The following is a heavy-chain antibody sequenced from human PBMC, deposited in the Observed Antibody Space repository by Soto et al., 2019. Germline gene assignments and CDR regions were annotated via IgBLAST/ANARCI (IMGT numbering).Heavy chain of an antibody. D-gene: IGHD3-22*01. Sequence: AASVKVSCKTSGGTFSNDIITWVRQAPGQGLEWMGRIIPLLDTTNYAQKLQGRVTITADKSTSTAYMELNSLRSEDTAVYYCARVKYYDSSGPFDYWGQGTLVTSPQ. CDR3: ARVKYYDSSGPFDY. CDR1: GGTFSNDI. V-gene: IGHV1-69*08. CDR2: IIPLLDTT. J-gene: IGHJ4*02.